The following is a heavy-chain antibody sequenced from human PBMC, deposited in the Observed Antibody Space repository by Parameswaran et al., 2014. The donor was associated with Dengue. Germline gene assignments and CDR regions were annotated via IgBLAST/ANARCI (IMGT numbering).Heavy chain of an antibody. V-gene: IGHV4-31*02. CDR2: IYYSGST. CDR3: AREGSTPYYYYGMDV. Sequence: VRQAPGKGLEWIGYIYYSGSTYYNPSLKSRVTISVDTSKNQFSLKLSSVTAADTAVYYCAREGSTPYYYYGMDVWGQGTTVTVSS. D-gene: IGHD6-6*01. J-gene: IGHJ6*02.